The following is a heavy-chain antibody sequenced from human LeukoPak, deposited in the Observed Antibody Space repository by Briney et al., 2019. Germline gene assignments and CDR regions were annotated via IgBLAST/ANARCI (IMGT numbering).Heavy chain of an antibody. D-gene: IGHD6-13*01. J-gene: IGHJ4*02. CDR1: GFTFSDYS. Sequence: PGGSLRLSCGASGFTFSDYSMNWGRPAPGEGVEWVSLIDSTSTYIYYTDSLKGRFTISRDNAKNSLYLQMNSLRVEDTAVYYCAEGSSSPGYWGQGTLVTVSS. CDR2: IDSTSTYI. CDR3: AEGSSSPGY. V-gene: IGHV3-21*01.